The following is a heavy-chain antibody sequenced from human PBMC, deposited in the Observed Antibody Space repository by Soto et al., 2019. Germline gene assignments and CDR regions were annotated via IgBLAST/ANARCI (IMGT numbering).Heavy chain of an antibody. V-gene: IGHV3-74*01. CDR3: ARDYNGDYFYYYYYGMDV. Sequence: TGGSLRLSCAASGFTFSSYWMHWVRQAPGKGLVWVSRINSDGSSTSYADSVKGRFTISRDNAKNTLYLQMNSLRAEDTAVYYCARDYNGDYFYYYYYGMDVWGQGTTVTVSS. J-gene: IGHJ6*02. D-gene: IGHD4-17*01. CDR2: INSDGSST. CDR1: GFTFSSYW.